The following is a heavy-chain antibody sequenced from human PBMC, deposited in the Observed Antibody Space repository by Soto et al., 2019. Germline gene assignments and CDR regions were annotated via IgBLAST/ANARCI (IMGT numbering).Heavy chain of an antibody. CDR1: GFTFSTYA. V-gene: IGHV3-30*09. CDR2: ISYDGSNK. J-gene: IGHJ6*02. CDR3: AKGVLSFHYGMEV. Sequence: GGSLRLSCAASGFTFSTYAMHWVRQAPGKGLEWVAVISYDGSNKYYADSVKGRFAISRDFSDNTVYLQMNNLRVDDTAVYFCAKGVLSFHYGMEVWGQGTTVTVSS. D-gene: IGHD3-10*01.